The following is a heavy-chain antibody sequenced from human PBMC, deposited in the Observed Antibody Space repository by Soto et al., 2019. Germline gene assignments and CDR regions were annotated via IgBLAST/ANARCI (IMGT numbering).Heavy chain of an antibody. CDR2: INHSGST. V-gene: IGHV4-34*01. CDR1: GGSFSGYY. Sequence: SETLSLTCAVYGGSFSGYYWSWIRQPPGKGLEWIGEINHSGSTNYNPSLKSRVSISVDTSKNQFSLKLSSVTAADTAVYYCARGGATGDYYYYGMDVWGQGTTVTVSS. CDR3: ARGGATGDYYYYGMDV. J-gene: IGHJ6*02. D-gene: IGHD1-26*01.